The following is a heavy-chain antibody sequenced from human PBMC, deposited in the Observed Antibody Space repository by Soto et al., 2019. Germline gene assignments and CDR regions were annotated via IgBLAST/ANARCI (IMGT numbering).Heavy chain of an antibody. Sequence: EVQLVESGGGLVKPGGSLRLSCAASGFTFSSYSRNWVRQAPGEGLEWVSSISSSSSYIYYADSVKGRFTISRDNAKNSLYLQMNSLRAEDTAVYYCARDGILDSSREYYFDYWGQGTLVTVSS. J-gene: IGHJ4*02. CDR3: ARDGILDSSREYYFDY. CDR1: GFTFSSYS. CDR2: ISSSSSYI. D-gene: IGHD6-13*01. V-gene: IGHV3-21*01.